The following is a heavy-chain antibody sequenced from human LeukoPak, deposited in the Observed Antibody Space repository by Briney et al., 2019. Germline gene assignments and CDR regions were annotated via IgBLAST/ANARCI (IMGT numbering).Heavy chain of an antibody. CDR3: ASGSSDKGYYYGMDV. CDR2: ISAYNGNT. D-gene: IGHD1-26*01. Sequence: ASVKVSCKASGYTFTSYGISWVRQAPGQGVEGMGWISAYNGNTNYAQNLQGRVTMTTDTSTSTAYMELRSLRSDDTAVYYCASGSSDKGYYYGMDVWGQGTTVTVSS. J-gene: IGHJ6*02. CDR1: GYTFTSYG. V-gene: IGHV1-18*01.